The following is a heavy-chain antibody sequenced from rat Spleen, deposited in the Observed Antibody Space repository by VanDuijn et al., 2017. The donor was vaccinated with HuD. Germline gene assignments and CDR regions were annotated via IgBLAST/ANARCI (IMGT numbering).Heavy chain of an antibody. J-gene: IGHJ3*01. CDR2: IWNTGGT. V-gene: IGHV2-1*01. D-gene: IGHD1-4*01. Sequence: QVQLKESGPGLVQPSQTLSLTCTVSGFSLTSNGVSWVRQPPGKGLEWMGVIWNTGGTRYNSALRSRLSISRDTSKSQVFLNVNSLQTEDTATYFCIRESLPGYNSHWFVYWGQGTLVTVSS. CDR3: IRESLPGYNSHWFVY. CDR1: GFSLTSNG.